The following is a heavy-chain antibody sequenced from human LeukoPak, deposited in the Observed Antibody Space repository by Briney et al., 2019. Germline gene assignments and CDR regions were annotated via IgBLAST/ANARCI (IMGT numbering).Heavy chain of an antibody. Sequence: PGGSLRLSCAASGFTVSSNYMSWVRQAPGKGLEWVSVIYSGGSTYYADSVKGQFTISRDNSKNTLYLQMNSLRAEDTAVYYCARVYSSSSLYYYYYMDVWGKGTTVTVSS. CDR2: IYSGGST. CDR1: GFTVSSNY. V-gene: IGHV3-66*02. D-gene: IGHD6-13*01. J-gene: IGHJ6*03. CDR3: ARVYSSSSLYYYYYMDV.